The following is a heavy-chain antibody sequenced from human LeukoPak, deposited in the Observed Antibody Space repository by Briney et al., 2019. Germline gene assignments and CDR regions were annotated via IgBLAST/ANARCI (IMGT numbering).Heavy chain of an antibody. CDR1: GYTFTGYY. Sequence: ASVKVSCKASGYTFTGYYMHWVRQAPGQGLEWMGWINPNSGGTNYAQKFQGRVTMTRDTSTSTVYMELSSLRSEDTAVYYCARASVNGRRFDYWGQGTLVTVSS. J-gene: IGHJ4*02. CDR2: INPNSGGT. V-gene: IGHV1-2*02. CDR3: ARASVNGRRFDY. D-gene: IGHD2-8*01.